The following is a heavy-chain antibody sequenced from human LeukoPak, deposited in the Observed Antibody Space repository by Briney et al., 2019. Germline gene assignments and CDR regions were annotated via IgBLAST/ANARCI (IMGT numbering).Heavy chain of an antibody. CDR3: ARDFQALLWFGEYWFDP. J-gene: IGHJ5*02. D-gene: IGHD3-10*01. CDR1: GYTFTGYY. Sequence: ASVKVSCKASGYTFTGYYMHWVRQAPGQGLEWMGWINPNSGGTSYAQKFQGRVTMTRDTSISTAYMELSRLRSDDTAVYYCARDFQALLWFGEYWFDPWGQGTLVTVSS. V-gene: IGHV1-2*02. CDR2: INPNSGGT.